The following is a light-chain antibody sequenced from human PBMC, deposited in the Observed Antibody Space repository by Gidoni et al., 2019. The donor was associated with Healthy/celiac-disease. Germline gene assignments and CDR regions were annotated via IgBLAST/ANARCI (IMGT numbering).Light chain of an antibody. Sequence: EIVLTQSPATLSLSPGERATLSCRASQSISSYLAWYQQKPGQAPRLLIYDASNRATGIPDRFSGSGSGTDFTLTISSREPEDFAGYYCQQRSNWPPLTFGGGTKVEIK. CDR3: QQRSNWPPLT. CDR2: DAS. V-gene: IGKV3-11*01. CDR1: QSISSY. J-gene: IGKJ4*01.